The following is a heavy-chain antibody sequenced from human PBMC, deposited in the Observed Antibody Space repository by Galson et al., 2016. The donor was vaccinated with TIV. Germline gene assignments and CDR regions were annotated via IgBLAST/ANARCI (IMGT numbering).Heavy chain of an antibody. CDR2: TSWNDNK. J-gene: IGHJ5*02. D-gene: IGHD4-17*01. CDR1: GFSLSTPGVG. Sequence: PALVKPTQTLTLTCTFSGFSLSTPGVGVGWIRQPPGKALEWLALTSWNDNKHYSPSLKSRLTITKDTSKKQVVLTMTNMDPVDTATFYCAHGLYGDYALGGSWWFDPWGQGTLVTVSS. V-gene: IGHV2-5*01. CDR3: AHGLYGDYALGGSWWFDP.